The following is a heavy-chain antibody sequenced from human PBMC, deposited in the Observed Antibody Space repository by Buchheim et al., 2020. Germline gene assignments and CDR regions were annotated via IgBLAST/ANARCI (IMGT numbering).Heavy chain of an antibody. CDR1: GGSISSGSYY. CDR3: ARIAVTTVYYGMDV. Sequence: QVQLQESGPGLVKPSQTLSLTCTVSGGSISSGSYYWSWIRQPAGKGLEWIGRIYTIGSTNYNPSLKSRVTISVNTSKNSFSLKLSSVTAADTAVYYCARIAVTTVYYGMDVWGQGTT. V-gene: IGHV4-61*02. J-gene: IGHJ6*02. CDR2: IYTIGST. D-gene: IGHD4-17*01.